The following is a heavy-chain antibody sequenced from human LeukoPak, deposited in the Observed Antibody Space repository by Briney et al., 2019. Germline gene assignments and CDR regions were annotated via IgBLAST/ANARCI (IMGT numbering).Heavy chain of an antibody. CDR1: GGTFSSYA. CDR3: ARGTGDYYGSGSYYYV. J-gene: IGHJ4*02. V-gene: IGHV1-69*04. Sequence: ASVKVSCKASGGTFSSYAISWVRQAPGQGLEWMGRIIPILGIANYAQKFQGRVTVTTDESTSTAYMELSSLRSEDTAVYYCARGTGDYYGSGSYYYVWGQGTLVTVSS. CDR2: IIPILGIA. D-gene: IGHD3-10*01.